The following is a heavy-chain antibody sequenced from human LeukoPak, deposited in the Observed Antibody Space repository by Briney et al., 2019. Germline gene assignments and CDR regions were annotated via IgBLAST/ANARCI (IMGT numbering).Heavy chain of an antibody. J-gene: IGHJ5*02. V-gene: IGHV4-39*07. Sequence: PSETLSLTCTVSGGSISSSSYYWGWIRQPPGKGLEWIGSIYYSGSTYYNPSLKSRVTISEDTSKNQFSLKLSSVTAADTAVYYCARDETGDTTWFDPWGQGTLVTVSS. CDR1: GGSISSSSYY. CDR3: ARDETGDTTWFDP. CDR2: IYYSGST. D-gene: IGHD7-27*01.